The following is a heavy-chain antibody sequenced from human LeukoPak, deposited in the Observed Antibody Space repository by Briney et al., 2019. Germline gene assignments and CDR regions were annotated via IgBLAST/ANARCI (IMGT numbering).Heavy chain of an antibody. D-gene: IGHD2-2*01. CDR1: GYTFTSYD. CDR3: ARVFGSSTSCYVWFDP. V-gene: IGHV1-8*01. J-gene: IGHJ5*02. CDR2: MNPNSGNT. Sequence: RPSVKVSCKASGYTFTSYDINWVRQATGQGLEWMGWMNPNSGNTAYAQKFQGRVTMTRNTSISTAYMELSSLRSEDTAVYYCARVFGSSTSCYVWFDPWGQGTLVTVSS.